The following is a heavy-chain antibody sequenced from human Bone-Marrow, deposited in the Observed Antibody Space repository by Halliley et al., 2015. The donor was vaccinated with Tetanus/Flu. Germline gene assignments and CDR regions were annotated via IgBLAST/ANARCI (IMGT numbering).Heavy chain of an antibody. CDR2: GRT. J-gene: IGHJ6*02. CDR3: AKEKISPVEGVGFGYYYYYGLDV. Sequence: GRTYYADPVQGRFIISRDNSKNTVYLQMNSLRAEDTALYYCAKEKISPVEGVGFGYYYYYGLDVWGQGTTVTVSS. D-gene: IGHD3-10*01. V-gene: IGHV3-23*01.